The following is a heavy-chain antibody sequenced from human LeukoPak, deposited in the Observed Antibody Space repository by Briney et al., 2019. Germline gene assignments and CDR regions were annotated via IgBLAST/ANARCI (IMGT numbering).Heavy chain of an antibody. V-gene: IGHV1-2*04. D-gene: IGHD3-10*01. CDR3: ARDRRLGSGSSNWFDP. J-gene: IGHJ5*02. Sequence: ASVKVSCKASGYTFTGYYMHWVRQAPGQGLEWMGWINPNSGGTNYAQKFQGWVTMTRDTSISTAYMELSRLRSDDTAVYYCARDRRLGSGSSNWFDPWGQGTLVTVSS. CDR1: GYTFTGYY. CDR2: INPNSGGT.